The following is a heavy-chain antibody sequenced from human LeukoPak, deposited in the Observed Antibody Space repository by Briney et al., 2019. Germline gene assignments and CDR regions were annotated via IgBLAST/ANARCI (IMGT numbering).Heavy chain of an antibody. V-gene: IGHV1-18*04. J-gene: IGHJ6*02. CDR2: ISAYNGNT. D-gene: IGHD3-3*01. CDR1: GYTFTRHT. Sequence: GASVKVSCKASGYTFTRHTISWVRQAPGQGLEWMGWISAYNGNTNYAQKLQGRVTMTTDTSTSTAYMELGSLRSDDTAVYYCARKYYDFWSIGLDYGMDVWGQGTTVTVSS. CDR3: ARKYYDFWSIGLDYGMDV.